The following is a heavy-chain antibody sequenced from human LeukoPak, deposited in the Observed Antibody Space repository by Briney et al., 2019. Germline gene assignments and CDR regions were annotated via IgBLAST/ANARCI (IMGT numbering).Heavy chain of an antibody. CDR2: IKQDGSEK. CDR3: ARDTSANYSDY. CDR1: GFTFSSYW. D-gene: IGHD1-26*01. J-gene: IGHJ4*02. V-gene: IGHV3-7*01. Sequence: GGSLRLSCAASGFTFSSYWMSWVRQAPGKGLEWVANIKQDGSEKYYVDSVKGRFTISRDNVKNSLYLQMNSLRAEDTAVYYCARDTSANYSDYWGLGTLGTVSS.